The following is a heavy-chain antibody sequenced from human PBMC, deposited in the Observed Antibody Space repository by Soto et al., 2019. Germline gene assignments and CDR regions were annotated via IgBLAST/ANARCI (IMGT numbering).Heavy chain of an antibody. Sequence: LRLSCAASGFSFSNYEMNWVRQAPGKGLEWVAYISSGGDTIHYADSVRGRFTVSRDNARNSLSLQMNTLRVEDTALYYCARDRAAGGYWGQGTLVTVSS. J-gene: IGHJ4*02. V-gene: IGHV3-48*03. CDR1: GFSFSNYE. CDR2: ISSGGDTI. CDR3: ARDRAAGGY. D-gene: IGHD6-13*01.